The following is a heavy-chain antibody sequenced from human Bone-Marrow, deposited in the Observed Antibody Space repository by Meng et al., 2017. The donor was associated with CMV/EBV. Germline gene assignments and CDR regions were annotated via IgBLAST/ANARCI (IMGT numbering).Heavy chain of an antibody. Sequence: GGSLRLSCAASGFTVSSNYMSWVRQAPGKGLEWVSVIYRGGSTSYADSVKGRFTISRDNSKNTLYLHMNSLRAEDTAVYYCVTDVPVDGRWDWGQGTLVTVSS. CDR1: GFTVSSNY. J-gene: IGHJ4*02. CDR2: IYRGGST. CDR3: VTDVPVDGRWD. D-gene: IGHD3-10*02. V-gene: IGHV3-66*02.